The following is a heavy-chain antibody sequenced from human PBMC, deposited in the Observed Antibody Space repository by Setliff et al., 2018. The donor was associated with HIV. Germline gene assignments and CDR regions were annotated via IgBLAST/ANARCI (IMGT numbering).Heavy chain of an antibody. CDR3: ARDKDWAFDI. V-gene: IGHV3-48*01. CDR2: ISTTSSTI. J-gene: IGHJ3*02. D-gene: IGHD2-15*01. Sequence: GGSLRLSCAASGFTFSRYNMNWVRQAPGKGLERVSYISTTSSTIYDADSVKGRFTIPRDNAKNSLYLQMNSLGAEDTAVYYCARDKDWAFDIWGQGTMVTVSS. CDR1: GFTFSRYN.